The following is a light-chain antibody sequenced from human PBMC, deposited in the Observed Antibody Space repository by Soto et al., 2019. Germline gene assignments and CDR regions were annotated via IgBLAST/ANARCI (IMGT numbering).Light chain of an antibody. J-gene: IGKJ1*01. Sequence: DIQMTQSPSPLSASVGGRVTITCRASQSISSWLAWYQQEPGKAPKLLIYKASSLESGVPSRFSGSASGTDFTLTISCLQSEDFATYYCQQYYSYPWTFGQGTKVDIK. CDR2: KAS. CDR1: QSISSW. CDR3: QQYYSYPWT. V-gene: IGKV1-5*03.